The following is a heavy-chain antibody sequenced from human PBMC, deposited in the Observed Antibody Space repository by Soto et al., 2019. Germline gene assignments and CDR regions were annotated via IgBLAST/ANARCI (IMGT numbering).Heavy chain of an antibody. CDR3: ARDRAYYDSNGFYFDY. Sequence: LSLTFTISGDFIRNYYWSWIRQPPGKGLEWIGYIYDSGFTNYNPSLKSRVTISADTSKNQFSLKLTSVTAADTAVYYCARDRAYYDSNGFYFDYWGQGTLVTVSS. CDR1: GDFIRNYY. J-gene: IGHJ4*02. D-gene: IGHD3-22*01. V-gene: IGHV4-59*01. CDR2: IYDSGFT.